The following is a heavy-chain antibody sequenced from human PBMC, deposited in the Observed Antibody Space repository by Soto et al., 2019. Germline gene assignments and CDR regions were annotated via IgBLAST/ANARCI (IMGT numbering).Heavy chain of an antibody. CDR2: IYYSGNT. Sequence: ETLSLTCTVSGGSISSYFWSLIRQPPGKGLEWIGYIYYSGNTSYNPSLKSRVTISVDTSKNQFSLKLSSVTAADTAVYYCARGNYYDSSGYSFGMGTYYFDYWGQGTLVTVSS. CDR1: GGSISSYF. J-gene: IGHJ4*02. V-gene: IGHV4-59*01. D-gene: IGHD3-22*01. CDR3: ARGNYYDSSGYSFGMGTYYFDY.